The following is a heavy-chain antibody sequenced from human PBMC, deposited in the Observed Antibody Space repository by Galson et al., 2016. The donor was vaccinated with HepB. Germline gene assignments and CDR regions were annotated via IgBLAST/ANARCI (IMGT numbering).Heavy chain of an antibody. CDR1: GFTFSNNG. V-gene: IGHV3-33*01. D-gene: IGHD3-16*02. CDR3: ARDGYVWGSYRPSRYYHYYMDV. Sequence: SLRLSCAASGFTFSNNGMHWVRQAPGMGLEWVAVIWYDGSNKYYADSVKGRFTISRDNAKNTMYLQMNRLRAEDTAVYYCARDGYVWGSYRPSRYYHYYMDVWGKGTTVTVSS. CDR2: IWYDGSNK. J-gene: IGHJ6*03.